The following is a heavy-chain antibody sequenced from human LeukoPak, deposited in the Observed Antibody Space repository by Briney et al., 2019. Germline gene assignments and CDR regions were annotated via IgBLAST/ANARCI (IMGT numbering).Heavy chain of an antibody. D-gene: IGHD3-10*01. CDR3: ATFGGKGGPSDYFDY. CDR1: GYSFTKYW. V-gene: IGHV5-51*01. CDR2: IYPGDSET. J-gene: IGHJ4*02. Sequence: GESLKISCKGSGYSFTKYWIGWVLQTPEKGLEWMVIIYPGDSETRYSPSFQGQVTISADKSITTAYLQWSSLKASDTAVYYCATFGGKGGPSDYFDYWGQGALVTVSS.